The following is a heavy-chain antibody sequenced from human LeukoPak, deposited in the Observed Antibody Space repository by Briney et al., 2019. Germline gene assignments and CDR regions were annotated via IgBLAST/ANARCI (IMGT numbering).Heavy chain of an antibody. D-gene: IGHD5-18*01. J-gene: IGHJ4*02. CDR3: ARGPRGYPYYFDY. CDR2: ISSSSSYI. Sequence: GGSLRLSCAASGFTFSSYSMNWVRQAPGKGLEWVSSISSSSSYIYYADSVKGRFTISRDNAKNSLYLQMNSLRAEDTAVYYCARGPRGYPYYFDYWGQGTLVTLSS. CDR1: GFTFSSYS. V-gene: IGHV3-21*01.